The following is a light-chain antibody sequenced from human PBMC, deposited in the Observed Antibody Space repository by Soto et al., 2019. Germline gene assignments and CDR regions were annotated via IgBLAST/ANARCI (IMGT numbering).Light chain of an antibody. J-gene: IGLJ2*01. CDR3: SSYSISTTVV. Sequence: QSALTQPPSVSGSPGQSVTISCTGTSSDVGTYNRVSWYQQPPGTAPKLMIYEVSNRPSGVPDRFSGSKSGNTASLTRSRLQAEDEANYYCSSYSISTTVVFGGGTKLTVL. V-gene: IGLV2-18*02. CDR2: EVS. CDR1: SSDVGTYNR.